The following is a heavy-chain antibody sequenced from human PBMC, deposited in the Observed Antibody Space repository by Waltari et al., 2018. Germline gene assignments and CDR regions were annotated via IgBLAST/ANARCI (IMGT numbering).Heavy chain of an antibody. CDR3: ARVSAAGGTRLFDY. CDR2: IYSSGTT. D-gene: IGHD6-13*01. CDR1: VGSLNNYS. V-gene: IGHV4-59*01. J-gene: IGHJ4*02. Sequence: QVQLQESGPGLVKPSETLSLTCTVPVGSLNNYSWNWIRQPPGKGLEWIGFIYSSGTTNYTPSLKSRVTISIDTSKNQFSLNLSSVTAADTAVYYCARVSAAGGTRLFDYWGQGTLVTVSS.